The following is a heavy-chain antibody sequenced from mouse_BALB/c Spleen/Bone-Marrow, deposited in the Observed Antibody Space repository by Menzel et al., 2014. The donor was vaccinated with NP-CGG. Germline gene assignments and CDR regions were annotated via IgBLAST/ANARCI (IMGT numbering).Heavy chain of an antibody. CDR3: ARRDWDGGYYFDY. CDR2: ISCYNGAT. V-gene: IGHV1S34*01. Sequence: LVKTGALVKISCKASGYSFTGYYMHWVKQSHGKSLEWIGYISCYNGATSYNQKFKGKATFTVDTSSSTAYMQFNSLTSEDSAVYYCARRDWDGGYYFDYWGQGTTLTVSS. J-gene: IGHJ2*01. CDR1: GYSFTGYY. D-gene: IGHD4-1*01.